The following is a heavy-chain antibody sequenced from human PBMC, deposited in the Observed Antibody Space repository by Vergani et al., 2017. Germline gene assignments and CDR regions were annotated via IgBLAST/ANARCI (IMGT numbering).Heavy chain of an antibody. V-gene: IGHV1-69*08. Sequence: QVQLVQSGAEVKKPGSSVKVSCKASVGTFSSYTISWVRQAPGQGLEWMGRIIPVLGIANYAQQFQGRVTITADKSTSTAYMELGSLRSEDTAVYYCAIDPSGIVGVRWFDPWGQGTLVTVSS. D-gene: IGHD1-26*01. CDR2: IIPVLGIA. CDR1: VGTFSSYT. J-gene: IGHJ5*02. CDR3: AIDPSGIVGVRWFDP.